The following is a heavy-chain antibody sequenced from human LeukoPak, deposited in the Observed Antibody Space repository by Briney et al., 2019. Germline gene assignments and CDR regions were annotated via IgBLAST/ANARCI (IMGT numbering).Heavy chain of an antibody. CDR2: IYYSGST. J-gene: IGHJ4*02. Sequence: SETLSLSCTVSGGSISSGGYYWSWIRQHPGKGLEWIGYIYYSGSTYYNPSLKSRVTISVDTSKNQFSLKLSSVTAADTAVYYCARIVPMITFGGVIVEYFDYWGQGTLVTVSS. CDR1: GGSISSGGYY. CDR3: ARIVPMITFGGVIVEYFDY. D-gene: IGHD3-16*02. V-gene: IGHV4-31*03.